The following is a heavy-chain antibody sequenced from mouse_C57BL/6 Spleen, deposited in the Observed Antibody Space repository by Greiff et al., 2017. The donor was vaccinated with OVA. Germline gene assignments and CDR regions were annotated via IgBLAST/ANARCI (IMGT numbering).Heavy chain of an antibody. Sequence: EVQLQQSGPELVKPGASVKISCKASGYTFTDYYMNWVKQSHGKSLEWIGDINPNNGGTSYNQKFKGKATLTVDKSSSTAYMELRSLTSEDSAVYYCARHDYDGYYFDYWGQGTTLTVSS. CDR1: GYTFTDYY. V-gene: IGHV1-26*01. CDR2: INPNNGGT. CDR3: ARHDYDGYYFDY. D-gene: IGHD2-4*01. J-gene: IGHJ2*01.